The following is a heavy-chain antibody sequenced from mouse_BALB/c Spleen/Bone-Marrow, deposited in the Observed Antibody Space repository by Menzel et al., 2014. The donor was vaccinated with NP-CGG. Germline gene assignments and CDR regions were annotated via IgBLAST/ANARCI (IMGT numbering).Heavy chain of an antibody. Sequence: VQLQESGAELARPGASVKLSCKASGYTFTSYWMQWVNQRPGQGLEWIGAIYPGDGDTTYTQKFKGKATLTADKSSSTAYMQLSSLASEDSAVYYCARGAPFGYWGQGTTLTVSS. CDR3: ARGAPFGY. V-gene: IGHV1-87*01. CDR1: GYTFTSYW. CDR2: IYPGDGDT. J-gene: IGHJ2*01.